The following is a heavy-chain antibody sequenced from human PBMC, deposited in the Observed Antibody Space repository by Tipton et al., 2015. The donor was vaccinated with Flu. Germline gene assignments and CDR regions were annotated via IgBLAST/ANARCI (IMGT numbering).Heavy chain of an antibody. V-gene: IGHV4-61*02. CDR2: IYTSGST. CDR1: GGSISSGSYY. CDR3: ARAGWLLPFDY. D-gene: IGHD3-22*01. J-gene: IGHJ4*02. Sequence: TLSLTCTVSGGSISSGSYYWSGIRQPAGKGLEWIGRIYTSGSTNYNPSLKSRVTISVDTSKNQFSLKLSSEAAADTAVYYCARAGWLLPFDYGGQGTLVTVSS.